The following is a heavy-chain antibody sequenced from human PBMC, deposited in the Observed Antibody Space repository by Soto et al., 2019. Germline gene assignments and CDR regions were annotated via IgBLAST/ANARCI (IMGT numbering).Heavy chain of an antibody. CDR2: INWNGGST. Sequence: PGGSLRLSCAASGFTFDDYGMSWVRQAPGKGLEWVSGINWNGGSTGYADSVKGRFTISRDNAKNSLYLQMNSLRAEDTALYHCARVTGRRGYYYYMDVWGKGTTVTVSS. J-gene: IGHJ6*03. CDR1: GFTFDDYG. D-gene: IGHD3-10*01. V-gene: IGHV3-20*01. CDR3: ARVTGRRGYYYYMDV.